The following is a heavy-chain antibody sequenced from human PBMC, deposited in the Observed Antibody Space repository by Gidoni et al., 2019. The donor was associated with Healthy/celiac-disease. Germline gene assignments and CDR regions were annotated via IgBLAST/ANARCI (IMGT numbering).Heavy chain of an antibody. D-gene: IGHD3-22*01. V-gene: IGHV3-23*01. J-gene: IGHJ2*01. CDR3: AKDPLRDSSGYYSWYFDL. CDR1: GFTFSSYA. CDR2: ISGSGGST. Sequence: EVQLLESGGGLVQPGGSLRLSCAASGFTFSSYAMSWVRQAPGKGLEWVSAISGSGGSTYYADSVKGRFTISRDNSKNTLYLQMNSLRAEDTAVYYCAKDPLRDSSGYYSWYFDLWGRGTLVTVSS.